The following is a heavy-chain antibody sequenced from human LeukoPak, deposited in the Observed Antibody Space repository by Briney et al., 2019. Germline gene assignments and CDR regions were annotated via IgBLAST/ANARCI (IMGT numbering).Heavy chain of an antibody. Sequence: RGESLKISCKVSGYTFPIYWIGWLRQMPGKGLEWVGIIYPGDSYTRYSPPFQGQVNISADKYISTAYLQWSSLNASDTAMYYCARLNSGNYSPADYWGQGTLVTVSS. CDR2: IYPGDSYT. J-gene: IGHJ4*02. V-gene: IGHV5-51*01. CDR3: ARLNSGNYSPADY. CDR1: GYTFPIYW. D-gene: IGHD1-26*01.